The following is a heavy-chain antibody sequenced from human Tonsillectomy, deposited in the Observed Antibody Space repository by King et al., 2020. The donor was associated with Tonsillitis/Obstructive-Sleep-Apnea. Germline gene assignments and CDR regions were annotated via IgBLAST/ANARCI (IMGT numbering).Heavy chain of an antibody. J-gene: IGHJ4*02. CDR3: AGSQGVETAHGFGAYYFDY. D-gene: IGHD3-16*01. CDR2: IWYDGSDK. CDR1: GFVFSSYG. Sequence: VQLVESGGTVVQPGRSLRLSCTTSGFVFSSYGMHWVRLAPGRGPEWVALIWYDGSDKYYADSVKGRFTISRDNFRGTLSLHLNSLRAEDTAVYYCAGSQGVETAHGFGAYYFDYWGRGTLVTVSS. V-gene: IGHV3-33*01.